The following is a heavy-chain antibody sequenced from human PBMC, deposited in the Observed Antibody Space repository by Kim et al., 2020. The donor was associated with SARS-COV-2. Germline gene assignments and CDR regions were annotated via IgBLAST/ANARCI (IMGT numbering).Heavy chain of an antibody. D-gene: IGHD3-16*02. J-gene: IGHJ4*02. Sequence: GRFTIARDTAKNSLYLQMNSLRAEDTAVYYCAREGDYDYVWGSYRYHLDYWGQGTLVTVSS. V-gene: IGHV3-11*01. CDR3: AREGDYDYVWGSYRYHLDY.